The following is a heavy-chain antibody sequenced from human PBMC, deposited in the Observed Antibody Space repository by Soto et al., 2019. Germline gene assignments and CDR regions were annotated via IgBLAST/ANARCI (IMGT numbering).Heavy chain of an antibody. CDR2: IAHSGST. D-gene: IGHD3-16*02. V-gene: IGHV4-31*03. Sequence: AYLSMSCTCSVCRADQNSGRFTSSLIRQHTGKGLEWLGYIAHSGSTYYNPSLKSRLSISGDTSNCHFSLTLTSVTAADAAVYYCATIGVSGYLSVWGRGSTVTV. CDR3: ATIGVSGYLSV. CDR1: RADQNSGRFT. J-gene: IGHJ6*02.